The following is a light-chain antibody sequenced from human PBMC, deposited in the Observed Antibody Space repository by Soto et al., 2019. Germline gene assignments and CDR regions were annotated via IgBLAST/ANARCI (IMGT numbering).Light chain of an antibody. V-gene: IGLV2-14*01. Sequence: QSVLTQPASVSGSPGLSIAISCTGTSSDVGGYNSVSWYQQHPGKAPKLMIYDVSNRPSGVSNRFSGSKSGNTASLTISGPQAEDEGDYYCSSYTTGGSYVFGTGTKVT. J-gene: IGLJ1*01. CDR1: SSDVGGYNS. CDR3: SSYTTGGSYV. CDR2: DVS.